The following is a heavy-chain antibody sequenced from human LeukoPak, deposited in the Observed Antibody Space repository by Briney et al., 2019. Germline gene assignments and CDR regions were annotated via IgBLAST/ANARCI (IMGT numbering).Heavy chain of an antibody. D-gene: IGHD4-11*01. CDR1: GGSISSYY. CDR3: ARSPYSNYYYYYYMDV. CDR2: IYTSGST. Sequence: PSETLSLTCTVSGGSISSYYWSWIRQPAGKGLEWIGRIYTSGSTNYNPSLKSRVTISVDTSKNQFSLKLSSVTAADAAVYYCARSPYSNYYYYYYMDVWGKGTTVTVSS. J-gene: IGHJ6*03. V-gene: IGHV4-4*07.